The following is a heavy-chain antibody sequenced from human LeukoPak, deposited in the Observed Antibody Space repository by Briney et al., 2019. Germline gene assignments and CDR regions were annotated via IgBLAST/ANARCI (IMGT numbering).Heavy chain of an antibody. CDR2: MNPNSGNT. CDR3: ARSDISIVRGAMV. Sequence: ASVKVSCKASGYTFTSHDINWVRQATGQGLEWMGWMNPNSGNTGYAQKFQGRITMTTETSTSTAYMELRSLRSDDTAVYYCARSDISIVRGAMVWGQGTLVIVSS. D-gene: IGHD3-10*01. CDR1: GYTFTSHD. V-gene: IGHV1-8*02. J-gene: IGHJ4*02.